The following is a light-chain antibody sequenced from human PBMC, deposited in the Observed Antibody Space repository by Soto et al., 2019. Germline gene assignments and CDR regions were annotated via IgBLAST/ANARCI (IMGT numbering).Light chain of an antibody. J-gene: IGLJ3*02. CDR3: TSYVGNDIWV. CDR1: SSDVGAYKY. CDR2: EVT. V-gene: IGLV2-8*01. Sequence: QSALTPPTSASGSPGQSVTISCTGTSSDVGAYKYVSWYQQYPGKAPKLMIYEVTKRPSGVPDRFSGSKSGNTASLTVSGLQAEDEADYYCTSYVGNDIWVFGGGTKVTVL.